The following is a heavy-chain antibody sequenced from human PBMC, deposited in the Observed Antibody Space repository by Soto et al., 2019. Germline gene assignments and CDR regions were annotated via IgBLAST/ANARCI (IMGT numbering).Heavy chain of an antibody. Sequence: EVQLVEPGGGLVKPGGSLRLSCAASGFTFSSYSMNWVRQAPGKGLEWVSSISSSSSYIYYADSVKGRFTISRDNAKNSLYLQMNSLRAEDTAVYYCARDLGLGISYGMDVWGQGTTVTVSS. CDR2: ISSSSSYI. D-gene: IGHD7-27*01. J-gene: IGHJ6*02. CDR3: ARDLGLGISYGMDV. CDR1: GFTFSSYS. V-gene: IGHV3-21*01.